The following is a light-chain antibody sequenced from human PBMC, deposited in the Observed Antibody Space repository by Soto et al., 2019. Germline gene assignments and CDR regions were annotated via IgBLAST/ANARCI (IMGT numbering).Light chain of an antibody. J-gene: IGKJ2*01. CDR1: QSLIHSDGNTY. CDR2: QVS. Sequence: DVVMTQSPLSLPVTVGQPASISCRSSQSLIHSDGNTYLNWFLQRPGQSPRRLIYQVSKRDSGVPDRFSGSGSGTDFTLKISRVEAEDVGVYYCMLGTHWPPYTFGQGTKLEIK. CDR3: MLGTHWPPYT. V-gene: IGKV2-30*02.